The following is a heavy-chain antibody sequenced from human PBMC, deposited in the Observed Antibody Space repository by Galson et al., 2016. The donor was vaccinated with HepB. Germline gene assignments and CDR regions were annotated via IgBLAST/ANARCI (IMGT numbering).Heavy chain of an antibody. J-gene: IGHJ6*03. CDR1: GFSLSDYG. V-gene: IGHV3-33*06. Sequence: SLRLSCAASGFSLSDYGMHWVRQAPGKGLEWVAVIWPDASNEKYADAVKGRFTISRDNSKNTVYLQMNNLRVEDTAVYYCAKEGHYGGHFYMDVWGEGTTVTVSS. CDR2: IWPDASNE. D-gene: IGHD4-17*01. CDR3: AKEGHYGGHFYMDV.